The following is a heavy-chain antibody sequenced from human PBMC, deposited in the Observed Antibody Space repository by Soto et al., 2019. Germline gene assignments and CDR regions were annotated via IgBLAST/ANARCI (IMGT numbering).Heavy chain of an antibody. CDR1: GFTFSNYA. Sequence: PGGSLRLSCSASGFTFSNYAMTWVRQAPGKGLEWVSVISGGGGTTYYADSVKGRFTIARDSSKTTLYLQMNSLRAEDTAIYYCAKVVSGTYYRFPFDIWGQGTRVTVSS. CDR2: ISGGGGTT. J-gene: IGHJ3*02. V-gene: IGHV3-23*01. CDR3: AKVVSGTYYRFPFDI. D-gene: IGHD1-26*01.